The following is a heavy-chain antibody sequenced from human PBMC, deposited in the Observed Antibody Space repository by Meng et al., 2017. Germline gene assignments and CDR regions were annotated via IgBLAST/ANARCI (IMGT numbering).Heavy chain of an antibody. CDR3: AREGVIYWYFDL. D-gene: IGHD3-10*01. Sequence: EVQVVGCGGGLVQAGGYLRLSCADSGLTFSSYWMSWVRQAAGTGLEWVANIKQYGSEKYYVDSVKGRFTISRDNAKNSLYLQMNSMRAEDTAVYYCAREGVIYWYFDLWGRGTLVTVSS. CDR2: IKQYGSEK. V-gene: IGHV3-7*01. J-gene: IGHJ2*01. CDR1: GLTFSSYW.